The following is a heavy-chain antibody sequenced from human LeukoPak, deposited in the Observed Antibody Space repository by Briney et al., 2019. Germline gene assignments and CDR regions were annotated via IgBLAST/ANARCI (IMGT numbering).Heavy chain of an antibody. CDR2: IIPIFGTA. CDR1: GGTFISSA. Sequence: ASVKVSCKASGGTFISSAISWVRKAPGQGLEWMGGIIPIFGTADYAQKFQGRATITADESTSTAYMEVSSLRSEDTAAYYCARGAVGYGDSYNYYNMDVWGQGTTVTVSS. CDR3: ARGAVGYGDSYNYYNMDV. D-gene: IGHD4-17*01. J-gene: IGHJ6*02. V-gene: IGHV1-69*13.